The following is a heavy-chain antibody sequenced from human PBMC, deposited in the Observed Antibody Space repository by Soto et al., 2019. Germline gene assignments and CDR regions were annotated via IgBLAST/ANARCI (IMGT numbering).Heavy chain of an antibody. V-gene: IGHV6-1*01. J-gene: IGHJ6*03. CDR3: ARGSWDDVTGHYYMDV. CDR1: GDSVSSNSAA. Sequence: SQTLSLTCDISGDSVSSNSAAWNWIRQTPSRDLEWLERTYYRSKWYINYAVSVKSRITVNPDTSKNQFSLQLNSVTPEDTAVYYCARGSWDDVTGHYYMDVWGKGTTVTVSS. CDR2: TYYRSKWYI. D-gene: IGHD1-1*01.